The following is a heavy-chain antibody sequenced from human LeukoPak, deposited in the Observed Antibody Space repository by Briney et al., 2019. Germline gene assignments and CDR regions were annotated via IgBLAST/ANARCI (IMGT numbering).Heavy chain of an antibody. CDR1: EFTLSGHQ. Sequence: PGGSLRLSCAASEFTLSGHQMSWVRQAPGKGPEWVAKIIQDGSEEYYLDSVKGRFIISRDNGKNSLYLEMNSLRVEDTAVYYCARDWRQDNAFDLWGRGTMVTVSS. J-gene: IGHJ3*01. V-gene: IGHV3-7*01. CDR2: IIQDGSEE. CDR3: ARDWRQDNAFDL. D-gene: IGHD2-15*01.